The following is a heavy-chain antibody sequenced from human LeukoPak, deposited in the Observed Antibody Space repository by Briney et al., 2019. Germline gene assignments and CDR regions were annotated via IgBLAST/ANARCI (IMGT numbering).Heavy chain of an antibody. D-gene: IGHD4-11*01. CDR2: IYHTGST. V-gene: IGHV4-59*08. J-gene: IGHJ6*02. CDR1: GGSITDYY. CDR3: ARQPPYRYSSTWPPFYYYGMDV. Sequence: SETLSLTCTVSGGSITDYYWSWLRQPPGKGLQWIGFIYHTGSTRYNPSLRSRVTISVDTSKEQFSLKLISVSAADTAVYYCARQPPYRYSSTWPPFYYYGMDVWGQGATVTVSS.